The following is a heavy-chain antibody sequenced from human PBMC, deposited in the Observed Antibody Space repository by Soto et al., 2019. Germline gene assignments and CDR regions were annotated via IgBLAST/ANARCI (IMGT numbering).Heavy chain of an antibody. CDR1: GGSFSGYY. CDR3: AREGSYSAYNFAHGIQLWSFDF. Sequence: TPSLTSAVYGGSFSGYYWRWVRQPPGKGLQWIGEINHSGSTNYNPSLKSRVTISVDTSKNQFSLNLSSVTAADMAVYYCAREGSYSAYNFAHGIQLWSFDFWGQGALVTVSA. V-gene: IGHV4-34*01. CDR2: INHSGST. D-gene: IGHD5-12*01. J-gene: IGHJ4*02.